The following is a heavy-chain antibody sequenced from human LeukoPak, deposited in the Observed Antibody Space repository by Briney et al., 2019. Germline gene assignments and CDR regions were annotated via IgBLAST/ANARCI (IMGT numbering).Heavy chain of an antibody. Sequence: ASVKVSCKASGGTFSSYAISWVRQAPGQGLEWMGGIIPIFGTANYAQKFQGRVTITADESTSTAYMELSSLRSEDTAVYYCATGIVATGFIYWGQGTLVTVSS. CDR3: ATGIVATGFIY. V-gene: IGHV1-69*01. CDR2: IIPIFGTA. CDR1: GGTFSSYA. D-gene: IGHD5-12*01. J-gene: IGHJ4*02.